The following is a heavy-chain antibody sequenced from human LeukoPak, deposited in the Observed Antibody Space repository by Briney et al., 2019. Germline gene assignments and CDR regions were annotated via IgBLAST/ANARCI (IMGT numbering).Heavy chain of an antibody. CDR2: INPNSGGT. CDR3: ARENYDTNRPLDY. J-gene: IGHJ4*02. Sequence: RASVKVSCKASGYTFTSYGISWVRQAPGQGLEWMGWINPNSGGTNYAQKFQGRVTMTRDTSISTVYMALSRLRSDDTAMYYCARENYDTNRPLDYWGQGTLVTVSS. V-gene: IGHV1-2*02. CDR1: GYTFTSYG. D-gene: IGHD3-22*01.